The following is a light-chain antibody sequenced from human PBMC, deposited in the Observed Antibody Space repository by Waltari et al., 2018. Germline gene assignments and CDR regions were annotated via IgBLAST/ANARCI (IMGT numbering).Light chain of an antibody. CDR3: ATRDEGPTVV. CDR1: ISTIGTHY. Sequence: QSVLTQPPSASGTPGQSVTISCSGSISTIGTHYVYWYQQLPGTAPKLLIYVTHQRPSGVPDRFSASKSGTSASLAISGLRFEDEADYYCATRDEGPTVVFGGGTKLTVL. J-gene: IGLJ2*01. V-gene: IGLV1-47*01. CDR2: VTH.